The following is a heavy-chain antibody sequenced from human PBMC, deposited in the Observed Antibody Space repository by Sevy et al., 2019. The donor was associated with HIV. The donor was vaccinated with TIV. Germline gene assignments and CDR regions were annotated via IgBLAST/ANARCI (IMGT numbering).Heavy chain of an antibody. CDR3: ARMNYSASAPGSWFDP. CDR2: MYYSGIT. J-gene: IGHJ5*02. Sequence: SETLSLTCTVSGGSISSYYWSWIRQPPGKGLEWIAYMYYSGITNYSPSLKSRLTISIDTSKNHFSLKLRSVTGADTAVYYCARMNYSASAPGSWFDPWGQGTLVTVSS. V-gene: IGHV4-59*01. CDR1: GGSISSYY. D-gene: IGHD1-26*01.